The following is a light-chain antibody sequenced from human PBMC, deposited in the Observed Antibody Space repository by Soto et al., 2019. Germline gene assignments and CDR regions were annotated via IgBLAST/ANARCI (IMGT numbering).Light chain of an antibody. Sequence: IQMTQSPSTPSASVGDRVTITCRASQSISSSLAWYQQKPGKAPKLLIYDASSLESGVPSRFSGSGSGTEYTLTISSLQPNDFATYYCQQCNTYWTFGQGTKVDIK. CDR2: DAS. J-gene: IGKJ1*01. CDR3: QQCNTYWT. V-gene: IGKV1-5*01. CDR1: QSISSS.